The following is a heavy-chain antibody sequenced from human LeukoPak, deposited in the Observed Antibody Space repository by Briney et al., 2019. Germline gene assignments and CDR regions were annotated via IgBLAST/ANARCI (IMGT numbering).Heavy chain of an antibody. J-gene: IGHJ4*02. CDR1: GFTFSSYG. Sequence: GGSLRLSCVASGFTFSSYGIHWVRQAPGKGLEWVAFIGYDGSNKYYRDSVKGRFTISRDNSKNTLYLQMNSLRAEDTAVYYCAREGGSDVRIDYWGQGTLVTVSS. CDR3: AREGGSDVRIDY. D-gene: IGHD1-26*01. CDR2: IGYDGSNK. V-gene: IGHV3-30*02.